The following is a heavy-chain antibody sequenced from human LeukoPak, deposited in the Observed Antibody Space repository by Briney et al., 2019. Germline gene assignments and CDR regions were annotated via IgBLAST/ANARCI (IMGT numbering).Heavy chain of an antibody. CDR2: MNPNSGNT. V-gene: IGHV1-8*01. CDR1: GYTFTTYD. CDR3: ARVAGNCGGDCYRLVY. D-gene: IGHD2-21*01. J-gene: IGHJ4*02. Sequence: GASVKVSCKASGYTFTTYDINWVRQATGQGLEWMACMNPNSGNTGYAQKFQGRVTMTRNTSISTVYMELSSLRSEDTAVYYCARVAGNCGGDCYRLVYWGQGTLVTVAS.